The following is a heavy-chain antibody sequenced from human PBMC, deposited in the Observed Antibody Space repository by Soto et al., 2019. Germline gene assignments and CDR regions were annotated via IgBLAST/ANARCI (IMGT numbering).Heavy chain of an antibody. J-gene: IGHJ5*02. D-gene: IGHD3-10*01. CDR3: TRHVPEIVWFGESPLNNWFAP. CDR1: GYTFTSYG. V-gene: IGHV1-18*01. Sequence: ASVKVSCKASGYTFTSYGISWVRQAPGQGLEWMGWISAYNGNTNYAQKLQGRVTMTTDTSTSTAYMELRSLRSDDTAVYYCTRHVPEIVWFGESPLNNWFAPWGQGTLVTVSS. CDR2: ISAYNGNT.